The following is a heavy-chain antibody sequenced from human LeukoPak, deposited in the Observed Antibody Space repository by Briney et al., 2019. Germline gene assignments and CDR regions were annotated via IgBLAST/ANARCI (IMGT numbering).Heavy chain of an antibody. J-gene: IGHJ4*02. V-gene: IGHV3-23*01. CDR3: AKAPVGYCSSTSCYTFDY. D-gene: IGHD2-2*02. CDR2: TSGSGGST. Sequence: GGSLRLSCAASGFTFSSYAMSWVRQAPGKGLEWVPATSGSGGSTYYADSVKGRFTISRDNSKNTLYLQMNSLRAEDTAVYYCAKAPVGYCSSTSCYTFDYWGQGTLVTVSS. CDR1: GFTFSSYA.